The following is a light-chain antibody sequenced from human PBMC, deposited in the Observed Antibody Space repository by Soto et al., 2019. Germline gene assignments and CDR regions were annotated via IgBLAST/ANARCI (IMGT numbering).Light chain of an antibody. J-gene: IGKJ1*01. CDR2: STS. CDR1: QTIANY. Sequence: DIQMTQSPSSLSASVGDRVTITCRVSQTIANYLYWYQQQPGTAPKLLIYSTSTLQSGVPSRFSGSGSGTEFTLTISSLQPDDFATYYCQHYNSSSEAFGQGTKVDIK. V-gene: IGKV1-17*01. CDR3: QHYNSSSEA.